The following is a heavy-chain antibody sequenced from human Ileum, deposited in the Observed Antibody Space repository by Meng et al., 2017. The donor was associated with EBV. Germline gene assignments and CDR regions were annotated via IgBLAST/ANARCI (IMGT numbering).Heavy chain of an antibody. CDR2: IYYSGST. J-gene: IGHJ4*02. CDR1: GDPISSTNW. V-gene: IGHV4-28*01. D-gene: IGHD3-22*01. Sequence: QVERRGSGRAPFTPSSPLSSTCSVSGDPISSTNWWCWIRQPPGKGLEWIGYIYYSGSTSYNPSLKSRVTMSVDTSKNQFSLNLNSVTAVDTAVYYCARNVPGTSAYYDWGQGTLVTVSS. CDR3: ARNVPGTSAYYD.